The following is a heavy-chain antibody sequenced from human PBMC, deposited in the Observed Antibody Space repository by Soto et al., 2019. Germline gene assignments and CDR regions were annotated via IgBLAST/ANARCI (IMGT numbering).Heavy chain of an antibody. CDR2: IKQDGSEK. CDR1: GFTFSSYW. J-gene: IGHJ5*02. CDR3: ARAPGLAGYNVGWFDP. Sequence: EVQLVESGGGLVQPGGSLRLSCAASGFTFSSYWMSWVRQAPGKGLEWVANIKQDGSEKYYVDSVKGRFTISRDNAKNSLYLQMNSLRAEDTAVYYCARAPGLAGYNVGWFDPWGQGTLVTVSS. D-gene: IGHD5-12*01. V-gene: IGHV3-7*01.